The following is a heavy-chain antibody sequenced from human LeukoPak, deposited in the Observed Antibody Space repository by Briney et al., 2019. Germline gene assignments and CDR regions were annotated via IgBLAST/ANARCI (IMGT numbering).Heavy chain of an antibody. CDR3: ARDPPYYYDSSGYYSGY. D-gene: IGHD3-22*01. Sequence: PSETLSLTCTVSGGSISSSSYYWGWIRQPPGKGLEWIGSIYYSGSTYYNPSLKSRVTISVDTSKNQFSLKLSSVTAADTAVYYCARDPPYYYDSSGYYSGYWGQGTLVTVSS. CDR2: IYYSGST. CDR1: GGSISSSSYY. J-gene: IGHJ4*02. V-gene: IGHV4-39*07.